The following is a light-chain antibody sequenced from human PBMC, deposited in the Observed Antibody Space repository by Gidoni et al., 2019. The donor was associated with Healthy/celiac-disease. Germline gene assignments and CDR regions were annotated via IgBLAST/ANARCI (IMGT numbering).Light chain of an antibody. J-gene: IGKJ3*01. Sequence: EIVMTQSPATLSVSPGERATLSCRASQSVSSNLAWYQQKPGQDPRLLIYGASTRATGIPARFSGSGSGTEFTLTISSLQSEDFAVYYCQQYNNWPPLFXPXTKVDIK. CDR3: QQYNNWPPL. V-gene: IGKV3-15*01. CDR1: QSVSSN. CDR2: GAS.